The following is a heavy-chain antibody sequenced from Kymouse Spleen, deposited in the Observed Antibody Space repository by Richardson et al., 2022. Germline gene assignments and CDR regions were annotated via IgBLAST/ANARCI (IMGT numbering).Heavy chain of an antibody. V-gene: IGHV3-9*01. CDR1: GFTFDDYA. D-gene: IGHD6-13*01. Sequence: EVQLVESGGGLVQPGRSLRLSCAASGFTFDDYAMHWVRQAPGKGLEWVSGISWNSGSIGYADSVKGRFTISRDNAKNSLYLQMNSLRAEDTALYYCAKDMYSSTPYYYYGMDVWGQGTTVTVSS. J-gene: IGHJ6*02. CDR3: AKDMYSSTPYYYYGMDV. CDR2: ISWNSGSI.